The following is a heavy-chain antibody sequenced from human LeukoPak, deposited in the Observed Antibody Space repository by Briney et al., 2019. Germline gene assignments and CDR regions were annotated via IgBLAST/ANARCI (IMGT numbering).Heavy chain of an antibody. CDR3: AKHLWRDLLWFGEGYYFGS. CDR1: GFTFSSYA. CDR2: ISYDGSNK. V-gene: IGHV3-30-3*02. J-gene: IGHJ4*02. D-gene: IGHD3-10*01. Sequence: GGSLRLSCAASGFTFSSYAMHWVRQAPGKGLEWVAVISYDGSNKYYADSVKGRFTISRDNSKNTLYLHMNSLRAEDTALYYCAKHLWRDLLWFGEGYYFGSWGQGTLVTVSS.